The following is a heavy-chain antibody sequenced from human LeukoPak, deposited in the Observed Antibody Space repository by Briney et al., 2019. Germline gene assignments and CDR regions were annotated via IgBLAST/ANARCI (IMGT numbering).Heavy chain of an antibody. CDR1: GYTFTGYY. CDR2: INPNSGGT. J-gene: IGHJ6*03. V-gene: IGHV1-2*02. CDR3: ARDRGVVPAASYYYYMDV. D-gene: IGHD2-2*01. Sequence: GASVKVSCKASGYTFTGYYMHWVRQAPGQGLEWMGWINPNSGGTNYAQKFQGRVTMTRDTSISTAYMELSRLRSDDTAVYYCARDRGVVPAASYYYYMDVWGKGTTVTVSS.